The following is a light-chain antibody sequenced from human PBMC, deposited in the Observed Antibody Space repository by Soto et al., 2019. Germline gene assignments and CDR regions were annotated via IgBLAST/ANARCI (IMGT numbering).Light chain of an antibody. CDR1: NIGSKS. Sequence: SYELTQPPSVSVAPGQRARMTCGGNNIGSKSVHWYQQKPGQAPVLVVYDDSDRPSGIPERFSGSNSGNTATLTISRVEAGDEADYYCQVWDSSSDHRYVFGTGTKVTVL. J-gene: IGLJ1*01. V-gene: IGLV3-21*02. CDR2: DDS. CDR3: QVWDSSSDHRYV.